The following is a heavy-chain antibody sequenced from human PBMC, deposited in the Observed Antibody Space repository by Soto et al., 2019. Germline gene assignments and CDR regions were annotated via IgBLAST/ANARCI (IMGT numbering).Heavy chain of an antibody. CDR2: ISIGSDYI. D-gene: IGHD6-19*01. J-gene: IGHJ4*02. V-gene: IGHV3-21*01. Sequence: GGSLRLSCAASGFTFGFSSMNWVRQAPGKGLEWVSSISIGSDYIYYADSVKGRFTVSRDNAKNALYLQMNSLRAEDTAVYYCARDGSGWSRDCWGQGTLVTVSS. CDR1: GFTFGFSS. CDR3: ARDGSGWSRDC.